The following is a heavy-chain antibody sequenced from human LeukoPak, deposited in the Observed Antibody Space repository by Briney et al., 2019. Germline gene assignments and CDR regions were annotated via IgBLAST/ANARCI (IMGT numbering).Heavy chain of an antibody. CDR3: ARVGTLYYYDSSGYYPDY. V-gene: IGHV4-31*03. CDR2: IYYSGST. J-gene: IGHJ4*02. D-gene: IGHD3-22*01. CDR1: GGSISSGVYY. Sequence: SQTLSLTCTVSGGSISSGVYYWSWIRQHPGKGLEWIGYIYYSGSTYYNPSLKSRVTISVDTSKNQFSLKLSSVTAADTAVYYCARVGTLYYYDSSGYYPDYWGQGTLVTVSS.